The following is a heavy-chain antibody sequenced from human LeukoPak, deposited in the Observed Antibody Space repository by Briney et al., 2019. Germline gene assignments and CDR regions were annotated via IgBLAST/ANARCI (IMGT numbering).Heavy chain of an antibody. CDR3: ARGRYFCSGGSCYRGLFDY. V-gene: IGHV4-34*01. CDR1: GGSFSGYY. CDR2: INHSGST. Sequence: PSETLSLTCAVYGGSFSGYYWSWIRQPPGKGLEWIREINHSGSTNYNPSLKSRVTISVDTSKNQFSLKLSSVTAADTAVYYCARGRYFCSGGSCYRGLFDYWGQGTLVTVSS. J-gene: IGHJ4*02. D-gene: IGHD2-15*01.